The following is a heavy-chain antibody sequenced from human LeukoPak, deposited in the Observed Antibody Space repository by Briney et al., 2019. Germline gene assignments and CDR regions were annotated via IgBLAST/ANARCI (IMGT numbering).Heavy chain of an antibody. CDR2: IYTSGST. CDR3: ARGIAAAGSRCVWFDP. Sequence: SETLSLTCTVSGGSISSYYCSWIRQPAATGLEWIGRIYTSGSTNYNPSLKSRVTMSVDTSKNQFSLKLSSVTAADTAVYYCARGIAAAGSRCVWFDPWGQGTLVTVSS. J-gene: IGHJ5*02. CDR1: GGSISSYY. V-gene: IGHV4-4*07. D-gene: IGHD6-13*01.